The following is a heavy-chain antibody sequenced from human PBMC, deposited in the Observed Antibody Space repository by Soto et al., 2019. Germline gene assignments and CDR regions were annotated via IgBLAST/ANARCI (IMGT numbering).Heavy chain of an antibody. CDR3: ARAPPDYGGNSDWFDP. D-gene: IGHD4-17*01. CDR2: IIPIFGTA. J-gene: IGHJ5*02. Sequence: QVQLVQSGAEVKKPGSSAKVSCKASGGTFSSYAISWVRQAPGQGLEWMGGIIPIFGTANYAQKFQGRVTITADESTSTAYMELSSLRSEDTAVYYCARAPPDYGGNSDWFDPWGQGTLVTVSS. CDR1: GGTFSSYA. V-gene: IGHV1-69*01.